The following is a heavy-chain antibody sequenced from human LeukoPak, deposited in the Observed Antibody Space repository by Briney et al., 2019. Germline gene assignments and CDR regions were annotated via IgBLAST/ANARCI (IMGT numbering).Heavy chain of an antibody. CDR2: ISYDGSND. CDR1: GFSFSRYG. Sequence: GGSLRLSCAASGFSFSRYGMHWVRQAPGKGLEWVAAISYDGSNDYYADSVKGRFTISRDNSKNTLYLQMNSLRVEDTAVYYCAREDDCRSSSCYRGSFDYWGLGTLVNVSS. V-gene: IGHV3-33*01. D-gene: IGHD2-2*02. J-gene: IGHJ4*02. CDR3: AREDDCRSSSCYRGSFDY.